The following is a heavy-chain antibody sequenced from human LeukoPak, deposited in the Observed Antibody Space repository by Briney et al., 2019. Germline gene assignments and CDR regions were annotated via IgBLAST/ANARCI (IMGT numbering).Heavy chain of an antibody. V-gene: IGHV1-18*01. Sequence: AXVKVXXKASGYTFTSYGISWVRQAPGQGLEWMGWISGYNGNTKYAQKLQGRVTMTTDTSTSTAYMELRSLRSDDTAGYYCARXXYCXGGSCYSGNFDYWGQGTLVTVSS. CDR3: ARXXYCXGGSCYSGNFDY. CDR1: GYTFTSYG. J-gene: IGHJ4*02. D-gene: IGHD2-15*01. CDR2: ISGYNGNT.